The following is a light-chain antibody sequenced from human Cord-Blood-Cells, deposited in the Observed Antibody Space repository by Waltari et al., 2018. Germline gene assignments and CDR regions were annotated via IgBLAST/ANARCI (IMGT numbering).Light chain of an antibody. CDR1: QSVLYSSNNKNY. CDR3: QQYYSTPYT. Sequence: DIVMTQSPDSLAVSLGERATINCKPSQSVLYSSNNKNYLAWYHQKPGQPPKLLIYWASTRESGVPDRFSGSGSGTDFTLTISSLQAEDVAVYYCQQYYSTPYTFGQGTKLEIK. CDR2: WAS. J-gene: IGKJ2*01. V-gene: IGKV4-1*01.